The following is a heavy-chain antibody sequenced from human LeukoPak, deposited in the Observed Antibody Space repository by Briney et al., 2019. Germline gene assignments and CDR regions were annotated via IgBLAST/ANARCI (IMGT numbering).Heavy chain of an antibody. CDR1: GFTFSSYA. J-gene: IGHJ6*02. V-gene: IGHV3-23*01. CDR2: INHRGSST. Sequence: GGSLRLSCAASGFTFSSYAMSWVRQAPGKGLEWISAINHRGSSTYYTDSVKGRFTISRDNSKNTLCLQMNSLRAEDTAVYHCAKNKDYCSSSTCYYQNGMDVWGQGTTVAVSS. D-gene: IGHD2-2*01. CDR3: AKNKDYCSSSTCYYQNGMDV.